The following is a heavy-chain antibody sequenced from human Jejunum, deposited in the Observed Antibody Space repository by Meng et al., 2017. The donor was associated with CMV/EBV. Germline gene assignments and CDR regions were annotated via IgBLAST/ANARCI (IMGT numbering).Heavy chain of an antibody. CDR3: ARVEVGITSGDY. Sequence: QVQLVQSGTEVKKPGASVKVSCKSFGYTFTSYYFNWLRQAPGQGLEWMGWISAYNGNTNYAQTLQGRVTMTTDTSTSTAYMELGSLRSDDTAVYYCARVEVGITSGDYWGQGTLVTVSS. CDR1: GYTFTSYY. D-gene: IGHD1-26*01. J-gene: IGHJ4*02. CDR2: ISAYNGNT. V-gene: IGHV1-18*04.